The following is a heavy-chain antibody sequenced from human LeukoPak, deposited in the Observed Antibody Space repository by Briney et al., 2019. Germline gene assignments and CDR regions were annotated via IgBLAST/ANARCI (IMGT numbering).Heavy chain of an antibody. D-gene: IGHD3-3*01. V-gene: IGHV1-46*01. J-gene: IGHJ4*02. Sequence: ASVKVSCKASGYTFTSYYMHWVRQAPGQGLEWMGIINPSGGSTSYAQKFQGRVTMTRDTSTSTAYMELRSLRSDDTAVYYCARLTIPLYYDFWSGYDYYFDYWGQGTLVTVSS. CDR2: INPSGGST. CDR3: ARLTIPLYYDFWSGYDYYFDY. CDR1: GYTFTSYY.